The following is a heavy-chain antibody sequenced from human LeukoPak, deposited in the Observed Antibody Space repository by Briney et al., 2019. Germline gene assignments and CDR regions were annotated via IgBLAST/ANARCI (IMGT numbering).Heavy chain of an antibody. CDR1: GFIFGNYW. Sequence: HPGGSLRLSCATSGFIFGNYWMGWVRQAPGKGLEWLSYISSGSNTIYYADSVRGRFTISRDNAKNSLYLQMNSLRAEDTAVYYCTPNFWSAYEGYWGQGTLVTVSS. J-gene: IGHJ4*02. D-gene: IGHD3-3*01. V-gene: IGHV3-48*01. CDR2: ISSGSNTI. CDR3: TPNFWSAYEGY.